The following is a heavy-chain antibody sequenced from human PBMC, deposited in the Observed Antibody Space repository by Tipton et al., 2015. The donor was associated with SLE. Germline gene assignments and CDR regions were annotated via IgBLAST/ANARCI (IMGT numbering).Heavy chain of an antibody. V-gene: IGHV3-21*01. Sequence: SLRLSCAASGFTVSSNYMSWVRQTPGKGLEWLASLNGASDNIYYADSLNGRFTISRDNAKNSLFLQMNSLRAEDTGLYFCARGGLDYWGQGTPVTVSS. CDR3: ARGGLDY. CDR2: LNGASDNI. CDR1: GFTVSSNY. D-gene: IGHD3/OR15-3a*01. J-gene: IGHJ4*02.